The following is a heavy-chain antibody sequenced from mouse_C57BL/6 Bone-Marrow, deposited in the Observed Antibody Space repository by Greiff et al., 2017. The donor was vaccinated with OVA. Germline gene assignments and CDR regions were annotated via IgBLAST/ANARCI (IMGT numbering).Heavy chain of an antibody. V-gene: IGHV5-17*01. Sequence: EVQLVESGGGLVKPGGSLKLSCAASGFTFSDYGMHWVRQAPEKGLEWVAYISSGSSTIYYADTVKGRFTISRDNAKNTLFLQMTSLRSEDTAMYYCARGDGPYAMDYWGQGTSVTVSS. CDR1: GFTFSDYG. CDR3: ARGDGPYAMDY. D-gene: IGHD2-3*01. J-gene: IGHJ4*01. CDR2: ISSGSSTI.